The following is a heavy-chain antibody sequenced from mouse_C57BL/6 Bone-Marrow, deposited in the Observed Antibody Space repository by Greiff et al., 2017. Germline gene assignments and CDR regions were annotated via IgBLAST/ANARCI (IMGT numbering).Heavy chain of an antibody. CDR2: INPSSGYT. J-gene: IGHJ2*01. CDR3: ARGGPKGFFDY. V-gene: IGHV1-4*01. Sequence: QVQLQQSGAELARPGASVKMSCKASGYTFTSYTMHWVKQRPGQGLEWIGYINPSSGYTKYNQKFKDKATLTADKSSSTAYMQLSSLTSEDSAVYYCARGGPKGFFDYWGQGTTLTVSS. CDR1: GYTFTSYT.